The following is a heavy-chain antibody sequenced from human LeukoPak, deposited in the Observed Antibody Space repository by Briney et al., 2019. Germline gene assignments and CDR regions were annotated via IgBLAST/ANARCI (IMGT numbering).Heavy chain of an antibody. D-gene: IGHD4-17*01. V-gene: IGHV3-30*18. CDR1: GFTFSAYG. CDR3: AKYSDYGEHGDWLDP. Sequence: QTGGSLRLSCAASGFTFSAYGMHWVRQAPGGGLEWVAVISYHGINKYYADSVKGRFTVSRDNSKNTLYLQANSLRAEDSAIYYCAKYSDYGEHGDWLDPWGQGTLVTVSS. J-gene: IGHJ5*02. CDR2: ISYHGINK.